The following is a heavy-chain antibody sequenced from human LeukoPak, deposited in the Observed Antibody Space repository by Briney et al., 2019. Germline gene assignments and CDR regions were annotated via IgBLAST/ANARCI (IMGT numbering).Heavy chain of an antibody. CDR3: AREGSSGWQEAYYYMDV. J-gene: IGHJ6*03. D-gene: IGHD6-19*01. Sequence: SSETLSLTCTVSGGSISRYSWSWIRQPAGKGLEWIGRIYTSGSTNYNPSLKSRVTMSVDTSKNQFSLKLSSVTAADTAVYYCAREGSSGWQEAYYYMDVWGKGTTVTVSS. V-gene: IGHV4-4*07. CDR2: IYTSGST. CDR1: GGSISRYS.